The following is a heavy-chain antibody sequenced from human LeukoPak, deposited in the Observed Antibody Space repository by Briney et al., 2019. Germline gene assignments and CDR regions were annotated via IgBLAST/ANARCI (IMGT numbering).Heavy chain of an antibody. CDR2: INPNSGGT. J-gene: IGHJ6*03. V-gene: IGHV1-2*02. CDR3: ARDLWDYGDYVNYYYYYMDV. D-gene: IGHD4-17*01. CDR1: GYTFTGYY. Sequence: ASVKVSCQASGYTFTGYYMHWVRQAPGQGLKWMGWINPNSGGTNYAQKFQGRVTMTRDTSISTAYMELSRLRSDDTAVYYCARDLWDYGDYVNYYYYYMDVWGKGTTVTVSS.